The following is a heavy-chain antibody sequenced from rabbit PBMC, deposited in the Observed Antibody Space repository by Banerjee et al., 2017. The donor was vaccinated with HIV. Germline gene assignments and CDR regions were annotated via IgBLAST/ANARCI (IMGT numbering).Heavy chain of an antibody. CDR3: ARDLDL. Sequence: QEQLVESGGGLVQPGASLTLTCKASGFSFSSYWMSWVRQAPGKGLEWIACIYAGTSGTTYYASWAKGRFTISKTSSTTVTLQMTSLTAADTATYFCARDLDLWGPGTLVTVS. J-gene: IGHJ4*01. V-gene: IGHV1S45*01. CDR1: GFSFSSYW. CDR2: IYAGTSGTT.